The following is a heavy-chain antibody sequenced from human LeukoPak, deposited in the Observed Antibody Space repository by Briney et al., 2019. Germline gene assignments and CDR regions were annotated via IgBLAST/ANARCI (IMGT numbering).Heavy chain of an antibody. V-gene: IGHV1-18*01. CDR1: GYTFTIYG. CDR3: ARDSDCSSTSCYEGYYYYGMDV. Sequence: GASVKVSCKASGYTFTIYGISWVRQAPGQGLEWMGWISAYNGNTNYAQKLQGRVTMTTDTSTSTAYMELRSLRSDDTAVYYCARDSDCSSTSCYEGYYYYGMDVWGQGTTVTVSS. J-gene: IGHJ6*02. CDR2: ISAYNGNT. D-gene: IGHD2-2*01.